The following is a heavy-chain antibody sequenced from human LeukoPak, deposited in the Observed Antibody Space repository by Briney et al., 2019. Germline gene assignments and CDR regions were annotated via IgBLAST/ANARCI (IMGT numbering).Heavy chain of an antibody. V-gene: IGHV4-34*01. D-gene: IGHD6-13*01. J-gene: IGHJ5*02. CDR1: GGSFSGYY. CDR3: ARGVPYSIPAHSAPTGNWFDP. CDR2: INHSGST. Sequence: SETLSLTCAVYGGSFSGYYWSWIRQPPGNGLEWIGEINHSGSTNYNPSLKSRVTISVDTSKNQFSLKLSSVTAADTAVYYCARGVPYSIPAHSAPTGNWFDPWGQGTLVTVSS.